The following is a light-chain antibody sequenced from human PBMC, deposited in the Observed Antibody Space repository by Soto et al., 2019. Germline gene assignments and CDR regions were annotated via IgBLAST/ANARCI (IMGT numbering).Light chain of an antibody. V-gene: IGLV2-23*02. CDR3: CSFTSSNTHV. J-gene: IGLJ1*01. CDR1: SSDVGGYNL. CDR2: EVN. Sequence: QSALTQPASVSGSPGQSITFSCTGTSSDVGGYNLVSWYQQHPGKVPKLILFEVNKRPSGVSGRFSGSKSGNTASLTISGLQAEDEADYYCCSFTSSNTHVFGTGTKLTVL.